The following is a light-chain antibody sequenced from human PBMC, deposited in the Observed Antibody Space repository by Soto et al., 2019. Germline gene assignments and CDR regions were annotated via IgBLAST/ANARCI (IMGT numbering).Light chain of an antibody. CDR3: QQYNDWPLT. CDR2: GAS. CDR1: QSVSSSY. V-gene: IGKV3-20*01. J-gene: IGKJ1*01. Sequence: EIVLTQSPGTLSLSPGERATLSCRASQSVSSSYLAWYQQKPGQAPRLLIYGASSRATGIPDRFSGTGSGTEFTLTISSLQSEDFALYYCQQYNDWPLTVGQGTKGEIK.